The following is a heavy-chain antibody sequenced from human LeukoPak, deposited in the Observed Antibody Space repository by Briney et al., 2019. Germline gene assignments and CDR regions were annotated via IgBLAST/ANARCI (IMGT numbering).Heavy chain of an antibody. V-gene: IGHV1-18*01. CDR1: GYTFTSYG. J-gene: IGHJ5*02. CDR3: ARGDFSSYYDYVWGSYRDYNWFDP. CDR2: ISPYNGNT. D-gene: IGHD3-16*02. Sequence: ASVKVSCKASGYTFTSYGISWVRQAPGQGLEWMGWISPYNGNTNYAQKLQGRVTMTTDTSTSTAYMELRSLRSDDTAVYYCARGDFSSYYDYVWGSYRDYNWFDPWGQGTLVTVSS.